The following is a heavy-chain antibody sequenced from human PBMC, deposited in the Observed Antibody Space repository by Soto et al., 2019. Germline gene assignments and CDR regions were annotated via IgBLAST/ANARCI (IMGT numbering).Heavy chain of an antibody. D-gene: IGHD6-19*01. V-gene: IGHV4-61*08. CDR3: ARVADDGIIAVAFDY. CDR1: GGSVSSGDYY. Sequence: PSETLSLTCTVSGGSVSSGDYYWGWVRQPPGKGLEWIGYIYYSGSTNYNPSLKSRVTISVDTSKNQFSLKLSSVTAADTAVYYCARVADDGIIAVAFDYWGQGTLVTVSS. CDR2: IYYSGST. J-gene: IGHJ4*02.